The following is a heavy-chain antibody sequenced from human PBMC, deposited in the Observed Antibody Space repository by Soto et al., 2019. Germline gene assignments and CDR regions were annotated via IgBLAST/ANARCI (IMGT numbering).Heavy chain of an antibody. CDR3: ARGGSSWYYYYYGMDV. Sequence: TLSLTCVISGDSVSSNSAAWNWIRQSPSRGLEWLGRTYYRSKWYNDYAVSVKSRITINPDTSKNQFSLQLNSVTPEDTAVYYCARGGSSWYYYYYGMDVWGQGTTVTVSS. J-gene: IGHJ6*02. D-gene: IGHD6-13*01. CDR2: TYYRSKWYN. CDR1: GDSVSSNSAA. V-gene: IGHV6-1*01.